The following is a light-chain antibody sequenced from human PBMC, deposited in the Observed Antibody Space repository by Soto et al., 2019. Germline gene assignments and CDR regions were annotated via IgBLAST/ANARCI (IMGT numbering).Light chain of an antibody. J-gene: IGKJ4*01. Sequence: DTQLTQSPSLLSASVGDTVTITCRASEGISSYLAWYQQKPGKGPKLLVYLAATLQSGVPSRFSGSGSGKEVTLTISSLQPEDFATYYCQQLNSYPLTFGGGTKVEVK. V-gene: IGKV1-9*01. CDR3: QQLNSYPLT. CDR1: EGISSY. CDR2: LAA.